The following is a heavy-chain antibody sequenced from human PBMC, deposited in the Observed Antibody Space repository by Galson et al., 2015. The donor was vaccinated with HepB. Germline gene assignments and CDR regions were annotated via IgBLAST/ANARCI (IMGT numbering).Heavy chain of an antibody. CDR2: IKQDGNEK. J-gene: IGHJ4*02. Sequence: SLRLSCAASGFTFSNYCMNWVRQAPGKGLEWVASIKQDGNEKYYVDSVKGRFTISRDNAKNSLYLQMNSLRVDDTALYFCSKDSGHGGDDYWGQGTLVTVSS. V-gene: IGHV3-7*03. D-gene: IGHD4-23*01. CDR1: GFTFSNYC. CDR3: SKDSGHGGDDY.